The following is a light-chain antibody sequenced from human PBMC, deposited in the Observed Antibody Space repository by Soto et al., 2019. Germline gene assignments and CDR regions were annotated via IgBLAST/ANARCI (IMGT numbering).Light chain of an antibody. Sequence: DIQMTQSPSSLSASVGDRVTITCQASQDINNYLNWYQQKPGKAPKLLIYDAYKVETGVPSRFSGSGSGTDFTLTISSLQPEDFATYYCQQSYSTPWTFGQGTKVEIK. CDR1: QDINNY. CDR3: QQSYSTPWT. V-gene: IGKV1-39*01. CDR2: DAY. J-gene: IGKJ1*01.